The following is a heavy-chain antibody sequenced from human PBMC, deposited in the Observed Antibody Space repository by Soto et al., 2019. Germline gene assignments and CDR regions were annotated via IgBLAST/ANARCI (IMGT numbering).Heavy chain of an antibody. Sequence: SETLSLTCAVYGGSFSGYYWSWIRQPPGKGLEWIGEINHSGSTNYNPSLKSRVTISVDTSKNQFSLKLSSVTAADTAVYYCARGQRYFDWLLWAFDYWGQGTLVTVSS. CDR1: GGSFSGYY. CDR2: INHSGST. CDR3: ARGQRYFDWLLWAFDY. V-gene: IGHV4-34*01. D-gene: IGHD3-9*01. J-gene: IGHJ4*02.